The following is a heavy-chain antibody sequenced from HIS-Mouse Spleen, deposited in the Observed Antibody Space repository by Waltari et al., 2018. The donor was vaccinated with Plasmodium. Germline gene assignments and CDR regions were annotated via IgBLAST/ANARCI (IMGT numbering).Heavy chain of an antibody. D-gene: IGHD1-1*01. J-gene: IGHJ3*02. CDR1: GFTFRRYA. CDR3: ARGRWNHAFDI. CDR2: IGTAGDT. Sequence: EVQLVESGGSLVQPGGSLRLSCAASGFTFRRYAMPWVRQATGKGLEWVSAIGTAGDTYYPGSVKGRFTISRENAKNSLYLQMNSLRAGDTAVYYCARGRWNHAFDIWGQGTMVTVSS. V-gene: IGHV3-13*01.